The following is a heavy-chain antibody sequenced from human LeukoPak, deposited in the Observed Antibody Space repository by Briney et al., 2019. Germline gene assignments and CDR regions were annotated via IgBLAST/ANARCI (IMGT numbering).Heavy chain of an antibody. CDR1: GNSFTSYW. CDR3: ARFQLGWFGELLPYFQH. Sequence: GESLKISCKGSGNSFTSYWIGWVRQMPGKGLEWMGIIYPGDSDTRYSPSFQGQVTISADKSISTAYLQWSSLKASDIAMYYCARFQLGWFGELLPYFQHWGPGTLVTVSS. D-gene: IGHD3-10*01. V-gene: IGHV5-51*01. J-gene: IGHJ1*01. CDR2: IYPGDSDT.